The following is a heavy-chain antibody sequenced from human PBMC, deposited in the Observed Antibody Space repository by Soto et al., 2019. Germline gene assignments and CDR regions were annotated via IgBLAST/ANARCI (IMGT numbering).Heavy chain of an antibody. D-gene: IGHD3-3*01. J-gene: IGHJ5*01. CDR2: ISRDGSYI. V-gene: IGHV3-30*04. CDR3: ARTRDGGVADSFDS. Sequence: GGSLRLSCAASGFTFSRHAIHWVRLTPGRGLEWVLAISRDGSYIYYTDSVKGRFTVSRDNSKNTVFVQMNRLIPDDTALYFCARTRDGGVADSFDSWGQGTRVTVSS. CDR1: GFTFSRHA.